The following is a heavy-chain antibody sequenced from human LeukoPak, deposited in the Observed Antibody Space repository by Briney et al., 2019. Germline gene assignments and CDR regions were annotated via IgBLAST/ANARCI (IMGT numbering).Heavy chain of an antibody. CDR1: GFTFDDYA. J-gene: IGHJ2*01. Sequence: SGGSLRLSCTVSGFTFDDYALHWVRQAPGKGLEWVSSISWNSGNMYYVDSVKGRFTISRDNAKNSLSLQMNSLKPEDTALYYCAKGPGLGAGKRYLDLWGRGTLVIVSS. CDR3: AKGPGLGAGKRYLDL. V-gene: IGHV3-9*01. D-gene: IGHD6-13*01. CDR2: ISWNSGNM.